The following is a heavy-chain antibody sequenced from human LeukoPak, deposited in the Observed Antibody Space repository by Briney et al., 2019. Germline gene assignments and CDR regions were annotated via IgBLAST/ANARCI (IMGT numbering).Heavy chain of an antibody. V-gene: IGHV4-59*01. CDR3: AKVISSTMVRGVIYHYGMDV. CDR1: GGSISSYY. D-gene: IGHD3-10*01. CDR2: IYYSGST. Sequence: SESLSLTCTVSGGSISSYYWSWIRQPPGKGLEWSGYIYYSGSTNYNPSLKSRVTISVDTSKNQFSLKLSSVTAADTAVYYCAKVISSTMVRGVIYHYGMDVWGQGTTVTVSS. J-gene: IGHJ6*02.